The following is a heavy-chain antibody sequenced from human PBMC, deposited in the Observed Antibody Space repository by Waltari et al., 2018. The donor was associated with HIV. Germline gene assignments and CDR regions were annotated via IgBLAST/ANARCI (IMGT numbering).Heavy chain of an antibody. CDR2: MSSSMSTI. D-gene: IGHD6-19*01. Sequence: EVQLVESGGGLVQPGGSLRLSCAASGFTFSSYSMNWVRQAPGKGLEWGSYMSSSMSTIYYADSVKGRFTISRDNAKNSLYLQMNSRRDEDTAVYYCARDRTAVATSAPRGFDPWGQGTLVTVSS. CDR1: GFTFSSYS. J-gene: IGHJ5*02. CDR3: ARDRTAVATSAPRGFDP. V-gene: IGHV3-48*02.